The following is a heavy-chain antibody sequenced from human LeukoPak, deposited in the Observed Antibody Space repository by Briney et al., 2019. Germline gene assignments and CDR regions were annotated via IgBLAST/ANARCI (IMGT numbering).Heavy chain of an antibody. CDR2: INTDGGST. J-gene: IGHJ6*03. V-gene: IGHV3-74*01. Sequence: SGGSLGLSCAASGFPFGSYWMHWVRQAPGKGLVWVSRINTDGGSTTYADSVKGRFTISRDNAKNSLYLRMNSLRAEDTAVYYCARAGSGYDSTSHYFYYMDVWGKGATVTVSS. CDR3: ARAGSGYDSTSHYFYYMDV. D-gene: IGHD5-12*01. CDR1: GFPFGSYW.